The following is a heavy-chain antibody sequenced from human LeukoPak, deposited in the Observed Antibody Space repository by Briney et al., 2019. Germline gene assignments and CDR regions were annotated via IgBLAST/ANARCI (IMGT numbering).Heavy chain of an antibody. CDR3: AKDHSRGYSHGPFDF. D-gene: IGHD5-18*01. J-gene: IGHJ4*02. Sequence: PGGSLRLSCAASGFTFSSYGMHWVRQAPGKGLEWVAFIQYDGSNKYYADSVKGRFTISRDNSRTTVHLQMNSLRGEDTAVYSCAKDHSRGYSHGPFDFWGQGTLVTVSS. CDR2: IQYDGSNK. V-gene: IGHV3-30*02. CDR1: GFTFSSYG.